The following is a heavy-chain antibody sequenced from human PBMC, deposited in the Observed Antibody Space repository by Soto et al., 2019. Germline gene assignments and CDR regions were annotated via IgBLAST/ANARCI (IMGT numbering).Heavy chain of an antibody. Sequence: ASVKVSCKASVYIFTSYAMHWVRQAPGQRLEWMGWINAGNGNTKYTQKFQGRVTITRDTSASTAYMELSSLRSEDTAVYYCARGDYDFWSGYLALHYYYGMDVWGQGTTVTVSS. D-gene: IGHD3-3*01. V-gene: IGHV1-3*01. CDR1: VYIFTSYA. CDR3: ARGDYDFWSGYLALHYYYGMDV. CDR2: INAGNGNT. J-gene: IGHJ6*02.